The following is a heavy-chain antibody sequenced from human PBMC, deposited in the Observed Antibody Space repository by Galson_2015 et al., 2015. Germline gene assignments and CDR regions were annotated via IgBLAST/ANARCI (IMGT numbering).Heavy chain of an antibody. CDR2: IFLNDEK. CDR1: GFSLSTARMG. D-gene: IGHD4-17*01. CDR3: ARINGYGDYQDYFDY. J-gene: IGHJ4*02. V-gene: IGHV2-26*01. Sequence: PALVNPTPTLTLTCTVSGFSLSTARMGVSWIRQPPGKALEWLAHIFLNDEKSYSTSLKSRLTISKDTSKSQVVLTMTNMDPVDTATYYCARINGYGDYQDYFDYWGQGTLVTVSS.